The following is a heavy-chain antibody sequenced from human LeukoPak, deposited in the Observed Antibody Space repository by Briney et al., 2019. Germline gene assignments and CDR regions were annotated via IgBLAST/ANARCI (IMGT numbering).Heavy chain of an antibody. V-gene: IGHV3-21*01. J-gene: IGHJ4*02. Sequence: PGGSLRLSCAASGFTFSSYSMNWVRQAPGKGLEWVSSISSSSYIYYADSVKGRFTISRDNAKNSLYLQMNSLRAEDTAVYYCALHSRVGKFDYWGQGTLVTVSS. D-gene: IGHD6-13*01. CDR3: ALHSRVGKFDY. CDR1: GFTFSSYS. CDR2: ISSSSYI.